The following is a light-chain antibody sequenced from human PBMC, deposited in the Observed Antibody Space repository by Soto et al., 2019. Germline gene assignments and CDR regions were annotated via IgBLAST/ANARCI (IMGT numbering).Light chain of an antibody. CDR2: GNS. V-gene: IGLV1-40*01. J-gene: IGLJ2*01. Sequence: QSVLTQPPSVSGAPXXXVTISCTXXXXXIGAGYNVHWYQQLPGTAPKLLIYGNSNRPSGVPDRFSGSKSGTSASLAITGLQAEDEADYYCQSYDSSLSGVVFGGGTQLTVL. CDR1: XXXIGAGYN. CDR3: QSYDSSLSGVV.